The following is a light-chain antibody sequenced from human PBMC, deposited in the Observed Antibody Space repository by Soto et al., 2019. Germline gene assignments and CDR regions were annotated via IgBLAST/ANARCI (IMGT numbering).Light chain of an antibody. CDR1: SDHSNYI. CDR3: QTWGTGIRV. J-gene: IGLJ3*02. Sequence: QSVLTQSPSASASLGASVKLTCTLSSDHSNYIIAWHQQPPEKGPRYLMKVNSDGSHTKGNGIPDRFSGSSSGAERYLTISSLQSEDEAIYYCQTWGTGIRVFGGGTKVTVL. CDR2: VNSDGSH. V-gene: IGLV4-69*01.